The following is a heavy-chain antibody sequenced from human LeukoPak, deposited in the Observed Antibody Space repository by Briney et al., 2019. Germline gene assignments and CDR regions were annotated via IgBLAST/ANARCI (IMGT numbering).Heavy chain of an antibody. CDR1: GSTFTNYW. J-gene: IGHJ4*02. Sequence: PGASLQISCKGSGSTFTNYWIAWVRQLPGKGLEWMGIIYPGDSDTRYSPSFQGQVTFSADKSINTAYLQWSSLKTSDTAMYYCARPGTVAAYFYYWGQGTLVTVSS. V-gene: IGHV5-51*01. CDR3: ARPGTVAAYFYY. CDR2: IYPGDSDT. D-gene: IGHD6-19*01.